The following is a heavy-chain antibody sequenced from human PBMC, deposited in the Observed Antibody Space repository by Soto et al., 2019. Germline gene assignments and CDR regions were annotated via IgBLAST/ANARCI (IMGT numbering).Heavy chain of an antibody. Sequence: SETLSLTCTVSGGSISSSRYYWGWIRQPPGKGLEWIGSIYYSGSTYYNPSLKSRVTISVDTSKNQFFLKLNSVTAADTAVYYCARPLVVVAATSFGWFDPWGQGTLVTVSS. J-gene: IGHJ5*02. CDR2: IYYSGST. V-gene: IGHV4-39*01. D-gene: IGHD2-15*01. CDR1: GGSISSSRYY. CDR3: ARPLVVVAATSFGWFDP.